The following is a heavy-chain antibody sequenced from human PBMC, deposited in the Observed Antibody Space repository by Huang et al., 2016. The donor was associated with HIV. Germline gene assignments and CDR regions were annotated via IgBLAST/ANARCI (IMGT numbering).Heavy chain of an antibody. J-gene: IGHJ1*01. CDR3: ALKGDSSGWEYFRH. D-gene: IGHD6-19*01. CDR2: KWYDGSNK. V-gene: IGHV3-33*08. CDR1: GFTFSSYG. Sequence: QVQLVESGGGVVQPGRSLRLSCAASGFTFSSYGMHWVRQAPGKGLGWWAVKWYDGSNKYYAASVKGRFTISRDNSKNTLYLQMNSLKTEDTAVYYCALKGDSSGWEYFRHWGQGTLVTVSS.